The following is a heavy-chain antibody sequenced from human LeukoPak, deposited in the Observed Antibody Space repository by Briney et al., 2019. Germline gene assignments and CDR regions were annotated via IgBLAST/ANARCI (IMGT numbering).Heavy chain of an antibody. CDR3: AKTSRANSAYDSPFDY. J-gene: IGHJ4*02. V-gene: IGHV3-30*18. CDR2: ISYEGGTQ. CDR1: GVTLSPYG. Sequence: GMSLRLSCAASGVTLSPYGMHWVRQAPGKGLEWVAVISYEGGTQHYADSVKGRFIISRDNPRNTLYLQMNSLSAEDTAIYYCAKTSRANSAYDSPFDYWGQGTLVTVSS. D-gene: IGHD5-12*01.